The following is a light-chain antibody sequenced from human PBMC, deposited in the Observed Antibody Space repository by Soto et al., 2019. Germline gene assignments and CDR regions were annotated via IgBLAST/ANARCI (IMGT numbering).Light chain of an antibody. CDR1: QSVSGY. J-gene: IGKJ1*01. V-gene: IGKV3-20*01. CDR2: GAS. CDR3: QQYGRSPPWT. Sequence: EIVLTHSPATLSLSPWEIATLSCGASQSVSGYLAWYQQKPGQAPRLLIYGASSRATGIPDRFSGSRSGTDFTLTISRLEPEDFAVYYCQQYGRSPPWTFGQGTKVDIK.